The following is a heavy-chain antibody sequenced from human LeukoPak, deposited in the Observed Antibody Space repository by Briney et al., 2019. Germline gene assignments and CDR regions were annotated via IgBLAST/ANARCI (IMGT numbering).Heavy chain of an antibody. CDR3: IVGATRGYAFDI. D-gene: IGHD1-26*01. J-gene: IGHJ3*02. V-gene: IGHV1-46*01. CDR1: GYTFTSYY. CDR2: INPSGGST. Sequence: ASVKVSCKASGYTFTSYYMHWVRQAPGQGLEWMGIINPSGGSTSYAQKFQGRVTMTRDTSTSTVYMELSSLRSEDTAVYYCIVGATRGYAFDIWGQGTMVTVSS.